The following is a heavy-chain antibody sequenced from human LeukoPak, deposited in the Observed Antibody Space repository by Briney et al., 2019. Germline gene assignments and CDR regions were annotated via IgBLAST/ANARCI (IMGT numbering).Heavy chain of an antibody. J-gene: IGHJ4*02. D-gene: IGHD6-13*01. Sequence: EASVKVSCKASGYTFTSYGISWVRQAPGQGLEWMGWISAYNGNTNYAQKLQGRVTMTTDTSTSTTYIELRSLRSDDTAVYFCARDMAAAGDFDSWGQGTLVTVSS. V-gene: IGHV1-18*01. CDR2: ISAYNGNT. CDR1: GYTFTSYG. CDR3: ARDMAAAGDFDS.